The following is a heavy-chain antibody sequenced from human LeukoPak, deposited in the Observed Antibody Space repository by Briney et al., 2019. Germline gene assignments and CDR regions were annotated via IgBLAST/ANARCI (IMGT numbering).Heavy chain of an antibody. V-gene: IGHV1-2*04. CDR3: ARERWGSYYYYGMDV. CDR1: GYTFTGHY. CDR2: INPNSGGT. Sequence: GASVKVSCKASGYTFTGHYMHWVRQAPGQGLEWMGWINPNSGGTNYAQKFQGWVTMTRDTSISTAYMELSRLRSDDTAVYYCARERWGSYYYYGMDVWGQGTTVTVSS. J-gene: IGHJ6*02. D-gene: IGHD7-27*01.